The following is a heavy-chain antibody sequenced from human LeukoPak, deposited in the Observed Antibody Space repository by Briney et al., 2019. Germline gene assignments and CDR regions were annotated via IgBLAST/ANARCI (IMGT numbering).Heavy chain of an antibody. CDR2: IDTYSGKT. CDR1: GYTYTTDG. CDR3: ARDRGIAESDSFDS. V-gene: IGHV1-18*01. Sequence: ASVKVSCKASGYTYTTDGISWVRQAPGQGLEWMGWIDTYSGKTNYAQKFQGRVTMTSDTSTSTAYMELRSLRSDDTAVYYCARDRGIAESDSFDSWGQGTLVTVSS. J-gene: IGHJ5*01. D-gene: IGHD6-13*01.